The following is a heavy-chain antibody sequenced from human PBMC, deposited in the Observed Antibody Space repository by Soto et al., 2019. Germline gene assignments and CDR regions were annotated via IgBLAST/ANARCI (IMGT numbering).Heavy chain of an antibody. J-gene: IGHJ4*02. D-gene: IGHD4-17*01. Sequence: SETLSLTCTVSGGSISSGGYYWNWIRQHPGKGLEWIGYIYYSGSTYYNPPLRSRVTISIDTSKNHFFLNLSSVTAADTAVYYCARIGLTTALLWGQGTLVTVSS. CDR3: ARIGLTTALL. CDR2: IYYSGST. CDR1: GGSISSGGYY. V-gene: IGHV4-30-4*08.